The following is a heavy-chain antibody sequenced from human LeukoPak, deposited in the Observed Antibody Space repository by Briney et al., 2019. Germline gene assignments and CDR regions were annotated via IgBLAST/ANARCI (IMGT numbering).Heavy chain of an antibody. V-gene: IGHV3-23*01. CDR1: GFTLSSYA. CDR3: AKDRVTYYDFWSGYSNWFDP. D-gene: IGHD3-3*01. Sequence: PGGSLRLSCAASGFTLSSYAMSWVRQAPGKGLERVSAISGSGGSTYYADSVKGRFTISRDNSRNTLYLQMNSLRAEDTAVYYCAKDRVTYYDFWSGYSNWFDPWGQGTLVTVSS. J-gene: IGHJ5*02. CDR2: ISGSGGST.